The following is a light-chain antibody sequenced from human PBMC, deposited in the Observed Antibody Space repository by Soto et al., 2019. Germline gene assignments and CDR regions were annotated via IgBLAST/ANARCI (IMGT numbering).Light chain of an antibody. Sequence: DIQMTQSPSSVSASVGDRVTISCRASQDISNWLAWYQQKPGEAPKFLIYAASNLQSGVPSKFSVSGSGTDCTLTISSLQPEDFAVYYCQQARRFTITFGQGTRLEIK. CDR1: QDISNW. V-gene: IGKV1-12*01. J-gene: IGKJ5*01. CDR3: QQARRFTIT. CDR2: AAS.